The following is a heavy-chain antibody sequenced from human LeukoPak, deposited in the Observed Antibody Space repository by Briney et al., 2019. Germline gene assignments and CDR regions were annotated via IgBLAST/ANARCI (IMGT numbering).Heavy chain of an antibody. D-gene: IGHD2-2*02. Sequence: SETLSLTCTVSGGSISSGGYYWSWTRQHPGKGLEWIGYIYYSGSTYYNPSLKSRVTISVDTSKNQFSLKLSSVTAADTAVYYCARSEYCSSTSCYTNYYYYGMDVWGQGTTVTVSS. CDR1: GGSISSGGYY. CDR3: ARSEYCSSTSCYTNYYYYGMDV. V-gene: IGHV4-31*03. J-gene: IGHJ6*02. CDR2: IYYSGST.